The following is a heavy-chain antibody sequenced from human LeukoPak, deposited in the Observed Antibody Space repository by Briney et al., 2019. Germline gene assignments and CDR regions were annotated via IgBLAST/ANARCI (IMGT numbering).Heavy chain of an antibody. J-gene: IGHJ4*02. CDR3: AKTSGSLSGGRADNDFDY. CDR1: GFTFSSYA. Sequence: PGGSLRLSCAASGFTFSSYAMSWVRQAPGKGLEWVSAISGSGGSTYYANSVKGRFTISRDNSKNTLYLQMNSLRAEDTAVYYCAKTSGSLSGGRADNDFDYWGQGTLVTVSS. V-gene: IGHV3-23*01. D-gene: IGHD3-16*01. CDR2: ISGSGGST.